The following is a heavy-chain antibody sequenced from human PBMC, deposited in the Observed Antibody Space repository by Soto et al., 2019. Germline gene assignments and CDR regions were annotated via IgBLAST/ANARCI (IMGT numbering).Heavy chain of an antibody. Sequence: VASVKVSCKASGGTFSSYAISWVRQAPGQGLEWMGGIIPIFGTANYAQKFQGRVTITADESTSTAYMELSSLRSEDTAVYYCARGGMDSGYDYHDYWGQGTLVTVSS. CDR2: IIPIFGTA. CDR3: ARGGMDSGYDYHDY. V-gene: IGHV1-69*13. D-gene: IGHD5-12*01. J-gene: IGHJ4*02. CDR1: GGTFSSYA.